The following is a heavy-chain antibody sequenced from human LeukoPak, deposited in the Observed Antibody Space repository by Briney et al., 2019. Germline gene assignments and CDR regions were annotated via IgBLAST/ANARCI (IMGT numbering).Heavy chain of an antibody. CDR3: ASAGYSYGPFDY. CDR1: GGSFSGYY. J-gene: IGHJ4*02. Sequence: SETLSLTCAVYGGSFSGYYWSWIRQPPGKGLEWIGEINHSGSTNYNPSLKSRVTISVDTSKNQFSLKLSSVTAADTAVYYCASAGYSYGPFDYWGQGTLVSVSS. V-gene: IGHV4-34*01. CDR2: INHSGST. D-gene: IGHD5-18*01.